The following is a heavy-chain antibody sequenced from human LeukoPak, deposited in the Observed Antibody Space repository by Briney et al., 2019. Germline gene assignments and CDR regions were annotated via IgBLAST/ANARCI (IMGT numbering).Heavy chain of an antibody. D-gene: IGHD4-23*01. CDR1: GFTFSSYS. V-gene: IGHV3-21*01. CDR2: ISSSSSYI. CDR3: ARDPAYGGNSWPFDY. Sequence: AGGSLRLSCAAYGFTFSSYSMTWVRQAPGKGLEWVSSISSSSSYIYYADSVKGRFTISRDNAKNSLYLQMNSLRAEDTAVYYCARDPAYGGNSWPFDYWGQGTLVTVSS. J-gene: IGHJ4*02.